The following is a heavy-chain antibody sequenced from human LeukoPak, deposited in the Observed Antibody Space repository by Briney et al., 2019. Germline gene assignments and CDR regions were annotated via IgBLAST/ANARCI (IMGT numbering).Heavy chain of an antibody. CDR1: GFTFSNFA. D-gene: IGHD6-19*01. CDR3: ARDQGSGWPYYFDY. V-gene: IGHV3-30*04. J-gene: IGHJ4*02. Sequence: GGSLRLSCAASGFTFSNFAMHWVRQAPGTGLEWVAVISYDGSNRYYADSVKGRFTISRDNSKSMVYLQMNSLRPEDTAVYYCARDQGSGWPYYFDYWGQGTLVTVSS. CDR2: ISYDGSNR.